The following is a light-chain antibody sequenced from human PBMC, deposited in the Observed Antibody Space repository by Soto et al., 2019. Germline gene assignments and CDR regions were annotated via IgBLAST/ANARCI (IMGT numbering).Light chain of an antibody. V-gene: IGKV3-20*01. CDR1: QSVSSSY. Sequence: EIVLTQSPGTLSLSPGERATLSGRASQSVSSSYLAWYQQKPGQAPRLLIYAASSRATGIPDRFSGSGSGTDFTLTISSLQPEDFAVYYCQQYDSSPQTFGQGTKVDIK. J-gene: IGKJ1*01. CDR2: AAS. CDR3: QQYDSSPQT.